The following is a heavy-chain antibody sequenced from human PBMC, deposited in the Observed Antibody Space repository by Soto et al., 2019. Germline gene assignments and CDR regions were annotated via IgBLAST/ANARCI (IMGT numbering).Heavy chain of an antibody. J-gene: IGHJ4*02. Sequence: ASVKVSCKASGYTFNGYYMYWVRQAPGQGLEWVGWINPNSGGTNDAQKFQGRVTLTSDTSTSTAFMELSRLRYDDTAVYYCARRGSGLFHFDYWGQGTLVTVSS. V-gene: IGHV1-2*02. D-gene: IGHD6-19*01. CDR2: INPNSGGT. CDR3: ARRGSGLFHFDY. CDR1: GYTFNGYY.